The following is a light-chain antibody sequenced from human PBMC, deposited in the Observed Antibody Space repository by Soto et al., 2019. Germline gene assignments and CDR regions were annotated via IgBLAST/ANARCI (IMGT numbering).Light chain of an antibody. V-gene: IGLV2-23*01. Sequence: QSVLTQPASVSGSPGQSITISCTGTSSDVGSYNLVSWYQQHPGKAPKLMIYEGIKRPSGVSNRFSGSKSGNTASLTISGLQAEDEADYYCCAYAGSSTDVVCGGGTKLTVL. CDR2: EGI. CDR1: SSDVGSYNL. CDR3: CAYAGSSTDVV. J-gene: IGLJ2*01.